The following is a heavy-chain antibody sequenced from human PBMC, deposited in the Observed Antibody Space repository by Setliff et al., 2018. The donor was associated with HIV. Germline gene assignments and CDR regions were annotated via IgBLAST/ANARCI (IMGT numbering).Heavy chain of an antibody. CDR1: GFTFSSCW. D-gene: IGHD2-15*01. J-gene: IGHJ4*02. Sequence: PGGSLRLSCAASGFTFSSCWMSWVRQAPGKGLEWVANINQEESQKYYVGSVKGRFIISRDNAKKSLFLQMSSPRAEDTAVYYCVRAPSGGYCSGGNCFPFDFWGQGTLVTVSS. V-gene: IGHV3-7*01. CDR3: VRAPSGGYCSGGNCFPFDF. CDR2: INQEESQK.